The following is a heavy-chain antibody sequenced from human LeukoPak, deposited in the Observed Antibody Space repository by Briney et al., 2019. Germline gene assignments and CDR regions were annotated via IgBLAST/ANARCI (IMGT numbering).Heavy chain of an antibody. D-gene: IGHD6-6*01. V-gene: IGHV1-8*01. CDR2: MNPNSGNT. CDR3: ARGMIAARLGSNY. Sequence: GASVKLSCTASGSTFTTYDITWVRHATGQGLEWRGWMNPNSGNTGYAQKFQGRITRTSNTAITTNYMELRSLRSEDTAVYYCARGMIAARLGSNYWGQGTLVSVSS. J-gene: IGHJ4*02. CDR1: GSTFTTYD.